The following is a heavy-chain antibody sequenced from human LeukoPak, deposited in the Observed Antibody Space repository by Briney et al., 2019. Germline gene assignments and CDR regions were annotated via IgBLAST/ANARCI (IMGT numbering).Heavy chain of an antibody. CDR1: GYTFTGYY. V-gene: IGHV1-2*06. D-gene: IGHD2-15*01. CDR3: AGDYHYCSGGSCYDDGDY. Sequence: ASVKVSCKASGYTFTGYYMHWVRQAPGQGLEWMGRINPNSGGTNYAQKFQGRVTMTRDTSISTAYMELSRLRSDDTAVYYCAGDYHYCSGGSCYDDGDYWGQGTLVTVSS. J-gene: IGHJ4*02. CDR2: INPNSGGT.